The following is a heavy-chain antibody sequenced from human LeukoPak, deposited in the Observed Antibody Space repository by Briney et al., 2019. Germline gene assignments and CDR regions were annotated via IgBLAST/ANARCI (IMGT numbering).Heavy chain of an antibody. CDR3: AGEPRQLAY. Sequence: LSGGSLRLSCAVSGWSFSSYWMSWVRQVPGKGLEWVSSINEVGSDTRYADSVRGRFTISRDNAKNSLYLQMNSLTVEDTATYYCAGEPRQLAYWGQGTLVTVSS. CDR2: INEVGSDT. CDR1: GWSFSSYW. J-gene: IGHJ4*02. V-gene: IGHV3-7*03. D-gene: IGHD6-6*01.